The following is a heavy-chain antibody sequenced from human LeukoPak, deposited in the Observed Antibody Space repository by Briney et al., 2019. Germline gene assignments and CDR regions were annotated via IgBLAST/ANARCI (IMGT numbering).Heavy chain of an antibody. D-gene: IGHD4-23*01. CDR3: ARTDFTTTVVTPAFDY. CDR2: INHSGST. V-gene: IGHV4-34*01. J-gene: IGHJ4*02. CDR1: GGSFSGYY. Sequence: PSETLSLTCAVYGGSFSGYYWSWIRQPLGKGLEWIGEINHSGSTNYNPSLKSRVTISVDTSKNQFSLKLSSVTAADTAVYYCARTDFTTTVVTPAFDYWGQGTLVTVSS.